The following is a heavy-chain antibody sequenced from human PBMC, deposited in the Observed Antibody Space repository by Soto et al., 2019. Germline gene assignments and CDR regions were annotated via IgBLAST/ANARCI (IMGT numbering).Heavy chain of an antibody. CDR2: INHSGST. D-gene: IGHD5-12*01. V-gene: IGHV4-34*01. J-gene: IGHJ4*02. CDR1: GGSFSGYY. Sequence: SETLSLTCAVYGGSFSGYYWSWIRQPPGKGLEWIGEINHSGSTNYNPSLKSRVTISVDTSKNQFSLKLSSVTAADTAVYYCARGLLVATAIDYWGQGTLVTVSS. CDR3: ARGLLVATAIDY.